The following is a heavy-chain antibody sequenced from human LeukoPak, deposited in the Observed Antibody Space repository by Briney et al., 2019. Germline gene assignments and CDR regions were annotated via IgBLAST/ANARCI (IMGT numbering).Heavy chain of an antibody. V-gene: IGHV3-23*01. CDR1: GFTFSSYA. D-gene: IGHD6-6*01. Sequence: PXGSLRLSCAASGFTFSSYAMSWVRQAPGKGLEWVSAISGSGGSTYYADSVKGRFTISRDNSKNTLYLQMNSLRAEDTAVYYCAKDQRWEQLVRAGGPVKNDAFDIWGQGTMVTVSS. CDR3: AKDQRWEQLVRAGGPVKNDAFDI. CDR2: ISGSGGST. J-gene: IGHJ3*02.